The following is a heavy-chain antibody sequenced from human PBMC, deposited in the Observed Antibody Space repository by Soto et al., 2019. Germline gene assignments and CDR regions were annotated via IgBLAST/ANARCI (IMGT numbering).Heavy chain of an antibody. CDR2: ISAYNGNT. CDR1: GYTFTSYG. J-gene: IGHJ4*02. D-gene: IGHD4-17*01. V-gene: IGHV1-18*01. Sequence: QVQLVQSGAEVKKPGASVKVSCKASGYTFTSYGISWVRQAPGQGLEWMGWISAYNGNTNYAQKLQGRVTMTTGPSTSTAYMELRSLRSDDTAVYYCARAPRTYGDPLYYFDYWGQGTLVTVSS. CDR3: ARAPRTYGDPLYYFDY.